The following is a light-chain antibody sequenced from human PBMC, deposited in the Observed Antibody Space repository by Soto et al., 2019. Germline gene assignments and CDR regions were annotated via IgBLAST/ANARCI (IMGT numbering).Light chain of an antibody. CDR1: QSVTRT. J-gene: IGKJ2*01. CDR2: GAS. Sequence: EIVMTQSPATLSVSPGDRATLSCRASQSVTRTSPWYQQKPGQAPRLLIYGASTRATGIPARFSGSGSGTEFTLTISSLQSEDFAVYFCQQYNNWPPFTFGQGTKLEIK. V-gene: IGKV3-15*01. CDR3: QQYNNWPPFT.